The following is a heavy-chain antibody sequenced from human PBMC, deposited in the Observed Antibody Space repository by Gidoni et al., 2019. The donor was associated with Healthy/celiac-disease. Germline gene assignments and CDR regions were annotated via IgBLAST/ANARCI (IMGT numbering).Heavy chain of an antibody. CDR1: GFTFDDYA. J-gene: IGHJ6*02. D-gene: IGHD6-19*01. CDR2: ISWNSGSI. CDR3: AKDRVDKAVAGNLYYYYGMDV. V-gene: IGHV3-9*01. Sequence: EVQLVESGGGLVQPGRSLRLSCAASGFTFDDYAMHWVRQAPGKGLEWVSGISWNSGSIGYADSGKGRFTISRDNAKNSLYLQMNSLRAEDTALYYCAKDRVDKAVAGNLYYYYGMDVWGQGTTVTVSS.